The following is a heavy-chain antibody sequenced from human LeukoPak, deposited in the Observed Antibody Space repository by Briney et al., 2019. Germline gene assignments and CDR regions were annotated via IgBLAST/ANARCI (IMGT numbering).Heavy chain of an antibody. CDR1: GFTFSSYG. CDR2: IWYDGSNK. V-gene: IGHV3-33*01. J-gene: IGHJ4*02. CDR3: ARQYYDYVWGSYRTGEFDY. Sequence: GRSLRPSCAASGFTFSSYGMHWVRQAPGKGLEWVAVIWYDGSNKYYADSVKGRFTISRDNAKNSLYLQMNSLRAEDTAVYYCARQYYDYVWGSYRTGEFDYWGQGTLVTVSS. D-gene: IGHD3-16*02.